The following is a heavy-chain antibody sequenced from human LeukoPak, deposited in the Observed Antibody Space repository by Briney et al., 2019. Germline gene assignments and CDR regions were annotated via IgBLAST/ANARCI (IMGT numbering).Heavy chain of an antibody. CDR2: INHSGST. D-gene: IGHD6-19*01. Sequence: PSETLSLTCTVSGGSISSGDYYWSWIRQPPGKGLEWIGEINHSGSTNYNPSLKSRVTISVDTSKNQFSLKLSSVTAADTAVYYCARGNSSGNWGQGTLVTVSS. CDR3: ARGNSSGN. CDR1: GGSISSGDYY. V-gene: IGHV4-39*07. J-gene: IGHJ4*02.